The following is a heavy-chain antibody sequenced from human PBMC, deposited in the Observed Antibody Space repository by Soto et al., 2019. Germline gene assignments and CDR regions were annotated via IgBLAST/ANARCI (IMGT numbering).Heavy chain of an antibody. CDR2: ISGSGGST. D-gene: IGHD3-9*01. V-gene: IGHV3-23*01. CDR3: AKDLYFDWLPSGDWFDP. CDR1: GFTFSSYA. J-gene: IGHJ5*02. Sequence: GGSLRLSCAASGFTFSSYAMSWVRQAPGKGLEWVSAISGSGGSTYYADSVKGRFTISSDNSKNTLYLQMNSLRAEDTAVYYCAKDLYFDWLPSGDWFDPWGQGTLVTVSS.